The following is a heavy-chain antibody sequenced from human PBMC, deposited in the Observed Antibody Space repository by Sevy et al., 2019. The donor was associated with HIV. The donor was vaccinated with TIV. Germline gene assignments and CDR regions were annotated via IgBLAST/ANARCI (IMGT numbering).Heavy chain of an antibody. V-gene: IGHV3-74*01. Sequence: RGSLRLSCAASGFTFSSYWMHWVRQAPGKGLVWVSRINSDGSSTSYADSVKGRFTISRDNAKNTLYLQMNSLRAEDTAVYYCAREGYDFWSGYPGAMDVWGQGTTVTVSS. CDR2: INSDGSST. CDR1: GFTFSSYW. CDR3: AREGYDFWSGYPGAMDV. D-gene: IGHD3-3*01. J-gene: IGHJ6*02.